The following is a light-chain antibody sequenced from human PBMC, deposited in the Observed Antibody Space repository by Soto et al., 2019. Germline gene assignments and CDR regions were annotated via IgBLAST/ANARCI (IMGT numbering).Light chain of an antibody. J-gene: IGKJ5*01. CDR2: GAS. V-gene: IGKV3-11*01. CDR3: QQRSDWPIT. Sequence: EIVLTQSPATLSLSPGERATLSCRASQSVASYLAWYQQKPGQAPSLLIHGASNRATGIPARFSGSGSGTDFTLTISSLEPEDFAVYYCQQRSDWPITFGQGTRLEIK. CDR1: QSVASY.